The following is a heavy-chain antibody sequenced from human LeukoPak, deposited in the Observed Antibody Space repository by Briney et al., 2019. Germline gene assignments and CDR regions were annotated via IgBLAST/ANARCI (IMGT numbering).Heavy chain of an antibody. D-gene: IGHD3-9*01. V-gene: IGHV4-39*01. CDR3: ARGPYYDILTGYYRGSKWYY. CDR2: IYYSGST. Sequence: SETLSLTCTVSGGSISSSSYYWGWIRQPPGKGLEWIGSIYYSGSTYYNPSLKSRVTISVDTSKNQFSLKLSSVTAADTAVYYCARGPYYDILTGYYRGSKWYYWGQGTLVTVSS. J-gene: IGHJ4*02. CDR1: GGSISSSSYY.